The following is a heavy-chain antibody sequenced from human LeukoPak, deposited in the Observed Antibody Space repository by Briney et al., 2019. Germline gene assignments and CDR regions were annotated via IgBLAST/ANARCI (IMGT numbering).Heavy chain of an antibody. CDR3: ARVYSSGWYVDY. D-gene: IGHD6-19*01. CDR1: GGSISSGSYY. V-gene: IGHV4-61*02. Sequence: PSQTLSLTCTVSGGSISSGSYYWSWIRQPAGKGLEWIGRIYTGGSTNYNPSLKSRVTISVDTSKNQFSLKLSSVTAADTAVYYCARVYSSGWYVDYWGQGTLVTVSS. J-gene: IGHJ4*02. CDR2: IYTGGST.